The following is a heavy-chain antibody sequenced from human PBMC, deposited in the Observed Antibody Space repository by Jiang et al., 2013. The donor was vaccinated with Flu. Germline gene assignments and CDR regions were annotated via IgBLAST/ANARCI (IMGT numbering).Heavy chain of an antibody. V-gene: IGHV5-51*01. CDR2: IYPGDSDT. J-gene: IGHJ6*02. Sequence: LKISCKGSGYSFTSYWIGWVRQMPGKGLEWMGIIYPGDSDTRYSPSFQGQVTISADKSISTAYLQWSSLKASDTAMYYCARMEVVAATGYYYGMDVWGQGTTVTVSS. D-gene: IGHD2-15*01. CDR1: GYSFTSYW. CDR3: ARMEVVAATGYYYGMDV.